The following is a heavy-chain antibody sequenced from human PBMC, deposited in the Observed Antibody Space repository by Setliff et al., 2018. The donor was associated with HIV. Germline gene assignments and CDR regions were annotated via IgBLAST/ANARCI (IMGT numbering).Heavy chain of an antibody. CDR1: AGSIRSSTYY. CDR3: ARHLTGRLFDS. J-gene: IGHJ5*01. CDR2: IYYSGST. Sequence: SETLSLTCTVSAGSIRSSTYYWAWIRQPPGKGLEWIGTIYYSGSTYYNPSLKSRATISVDMSKNQFSLRLSSVTAADTAVYYCARHLTGRLFDSWGQGTLVTVSS. V-gene: IGHV4-39*01.